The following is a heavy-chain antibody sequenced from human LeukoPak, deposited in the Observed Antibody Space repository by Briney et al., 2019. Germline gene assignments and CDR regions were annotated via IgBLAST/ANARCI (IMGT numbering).Heavy chain of an antibody. CDR2: IYPGDSDT. D-gene: IGHD3-3*01. CDR1: GYSFTSYW. V-gene: IGHV5-51*01. Sequence: GESLKISCKGSGYSFTSYWIGWVRQMPGKGLEWMGIIYPGDSDTRYSPSFQGQVTISADKSISTAYLQWSSLEASDTAMYYCARTPGYYDFWSGYRHYYYYGMDVWGQGTTVTVSS. J-gene: IGHJ6*02. CDR3: ARTPGYYDFWSGYRHYYYYGMDV.